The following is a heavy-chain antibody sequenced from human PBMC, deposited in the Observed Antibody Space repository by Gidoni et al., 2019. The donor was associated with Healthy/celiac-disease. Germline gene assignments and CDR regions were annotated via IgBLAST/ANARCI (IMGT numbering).Heavy chain of an antibody. Sequence: EVQLVESGGGLVQPGGSLRLSCAASGCTFSSYSMHGVRQAPGKGLEWFSYISSSSSTIYYADSVKGRFTISRDNAKNSLYLQMNSLRDEDTAVYYCARDLGDYYDSSGYGDHAFDIWGQGTMVTVSS. CDR1: GCTFSSYS. D-gene: IGHD3-22*01. CDR2: ISSSSSTI. CDR3: ARDLGDYYDSSGYGDHAFDI. V-gene: IGHV3-48*02. J-gene: IGHJ3*02.